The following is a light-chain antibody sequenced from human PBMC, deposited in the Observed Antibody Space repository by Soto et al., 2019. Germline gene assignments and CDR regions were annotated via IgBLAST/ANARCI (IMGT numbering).Light chain of an antibody. CDR2: DVS. V-gene: IGLV2-11*01. J-gene: IGLJ2*01. Sequence: QSALTQPRSASGSPGQSITISCTGTSSDVGGYNYVSWYQQHPAKAPKLIIFDVSKRPSGVPNRFSGSKSGNTASLTISGLQAEDEADYYCCSYAASYTLVFGGGTKVTVL. CDR1: SSDVGGYNY. CDR3: CSYAASYTLV.